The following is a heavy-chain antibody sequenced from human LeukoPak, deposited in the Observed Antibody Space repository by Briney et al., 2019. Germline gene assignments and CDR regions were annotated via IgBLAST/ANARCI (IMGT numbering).Heavy chain of an antibody. D-gene: IGHD3-22*01. CDR3: ARDTALDYYDSSGPMDV. CDR2: ISTYNGNT. V-gene: IGHV1-18*01. CDR1: GYTFTNYG. Sequence: ASVKVSCKASGYTFTNYGISWVRQAPGQGLEWMGWISTYNGNTNYAQKLQGRVTMTTDTSTSTAYMEPRTLRSDDTAVYYCARDTALDYYDSSGPMDVWGKGTTVTVSS. J-gene: IGHJ6*03.